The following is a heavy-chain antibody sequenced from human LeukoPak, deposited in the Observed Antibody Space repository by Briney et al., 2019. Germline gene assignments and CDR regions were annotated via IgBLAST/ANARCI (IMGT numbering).Heavy chain of an antibody. CDR1: GGSFSGYY. CDR3: ARSPQRRRYYYDSSGYPSNDYMDV. Sequence: PSETLSLTCAVYGGSFSGYYWSWIRQPPGKGLEWIGEINHSGSTNYNPSLKSRVTISVDTSKNQFSLKLSSVTAADTAVYYCARSPQRRRYYYDSSGYPSNDYMDVWGKGTTVTISS. D-gene: IGHD3-22*01. V-gene: IGHV4-34*01. CDR2: INHSGST. J-gene: IGHJ6*03.